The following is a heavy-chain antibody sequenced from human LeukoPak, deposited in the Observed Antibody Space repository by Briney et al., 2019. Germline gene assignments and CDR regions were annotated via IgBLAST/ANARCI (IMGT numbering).Heavy chain of an antibody. J-gene: IGHJ2*01. V-gene: IGHV5-51*01. Sequence: GESLKISFKGSGYSFTSYWIGWVRQMPGKGLEWMGIIYPGDSDTRYSPSFQGQVTISADKSISTAYLQWSSLKASDTAMYYCARTAVAGTGGWYFDLWGRGTLVTVSS. CDR2: IYPGDSDT. D-gene: IGHD6-19*01. CDR1: GYSFTSYW. CDR3: ARTAVAGTGGWYFDL.